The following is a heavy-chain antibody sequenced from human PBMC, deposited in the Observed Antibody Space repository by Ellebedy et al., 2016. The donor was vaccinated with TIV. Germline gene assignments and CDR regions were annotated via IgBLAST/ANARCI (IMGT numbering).Heavy chain of an antibody. CDR2: IYYSGST. V-gene: IGHV4-59*01. CDR3: AREPYDFWSGYGGYFDF. D-gene: IGHD3-3*01. J-gene: IGHJ4*02. Sequence: MPSETLSLTCTVSGGSISPYYWSWIRQPPGKGLEWIGYIYYSGSTKYNPSLKTRLTLSADPSKHQVSLILSSVTAADTAVYYCAREPYDFWSGYGGYFDFWGPGSLVTVSS. CDR1: GGSISPYY.